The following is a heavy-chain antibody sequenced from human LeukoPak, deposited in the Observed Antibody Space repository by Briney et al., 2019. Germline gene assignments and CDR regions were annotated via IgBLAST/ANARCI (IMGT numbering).Heavy chain of an antibody. CDR1: GFTFSDYY. CDR3: AKAHQFGEDWFDP. CDR2: ISSSGSTI. Sequence: PGGSLRLSCAASGFTFSDYYMSWIRQAPGKGLEWVSYISSSGSTIYYADPVKGRFTISRDNAKNSLYLQMNSLRAEDTAVYYCAKAHQFGEDWFDPWGQGTLVTVSS. D-gene: IGHD3-10*01. J-gene: IGHJ5*02. V-gene: IGHV3-11*01.